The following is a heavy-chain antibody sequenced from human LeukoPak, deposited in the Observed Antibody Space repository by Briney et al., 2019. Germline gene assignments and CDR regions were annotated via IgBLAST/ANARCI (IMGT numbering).Heavy chain of an antibody. J-gene: IGHJ4*02. V-gene: IGHV3-30-3*01. CDR1: GFTFSSYA. Sequence: GGSLRLSCAASGFTFSSYAMHWVRQAPGKGLEWVAVISYDGSNKYYADSAKGRFTISRDNSKNTLYLQMNSLRAEDTAVYYCARARIAAAGHFDYWGQGTPVTVSS. CDR2: ISYDGSNK. CDR3: ARARIAAAGHFDY. D-gene: IGHD6-13*01.